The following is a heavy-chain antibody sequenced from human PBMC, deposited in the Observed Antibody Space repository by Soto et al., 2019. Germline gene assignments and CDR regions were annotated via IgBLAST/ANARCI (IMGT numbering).Heavy chain of an antibody. CDR2: INTGKGNT. D-gene: IGHD2-2*01. CDR3: ARAGDDCSDANCYVIDY. CDR1: GYTFTNYA. J-gene: IGHJ4*02. Sequence: ASVKVSCKASGYTFTNYAMNWVRQAPGQRLEWMGWINTGKGNTKYSQKFQGRVTITSDTSASTAYMDLSSLRSEDTAMYYCARAGDDCSDANCYVIDYWGQGNLGTVYS. V-gene: IGHV1-3*04.